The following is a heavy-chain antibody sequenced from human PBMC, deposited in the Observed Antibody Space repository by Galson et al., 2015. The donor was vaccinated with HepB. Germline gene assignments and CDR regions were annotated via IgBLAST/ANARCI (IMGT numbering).Heavy chain of an antibody. D-gene: IGHD6-19*01. CDR3: ARDFGWNFDN. CDR1: GFTFSSHW. J-gene: IGHJ4*02. CDR2: ISDDGITA. V-gene: IGHV3-30*19. Sequence: SLRLSCATSGFTFSSHWVHWVRQTPVKGLEWLAIISDDGITAFYADSVKGRFTISRDNSKNTLFLQMNSLRPDDTAVYYCARDFGWNFDNWGQGTLVTVSS.